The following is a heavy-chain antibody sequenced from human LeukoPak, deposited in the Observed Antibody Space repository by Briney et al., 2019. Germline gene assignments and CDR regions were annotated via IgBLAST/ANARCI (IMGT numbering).Heavy chain of an antibody. CDR1: GFTVSSNY. CDR3: TTRTTTTIY. CDR2: IYSGGST. J-gene: IGHJ4*02. V-gene: IGHV3-53*01. Sequence: GGSLRLSCAASGFTVSSNYMSWVRQAPGKGLEWVSVIYSGGSTYYADSVKGRFTISRDNSKNTLYLQMNSLKTEDTALYYCTTRTTTTIYWGQGTLVTVSS. D-gene: IGHD1-7*01.